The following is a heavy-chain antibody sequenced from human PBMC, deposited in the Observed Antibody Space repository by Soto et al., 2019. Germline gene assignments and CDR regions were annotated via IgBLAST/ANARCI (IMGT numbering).Heavy chain of an antibody. V-gene: IGHV3-30-3*01. CDR3: ARGPSSLTRFDY. Sequence: PGRSLRLSCAASGFTFSSYAMKWVRQAPGKGLEWVAVISFDGSNKYYADSVKGRFTISRDNSKNTLYLQMNSLRAEDTAVYFCARGPSSLTRFDYWGQGTLVTISS. D-gene: IGHD2-2*01. J-gene: IGHJ4*02. CDR1: GFTFSSYA. CDR2: ISFDGSNK.